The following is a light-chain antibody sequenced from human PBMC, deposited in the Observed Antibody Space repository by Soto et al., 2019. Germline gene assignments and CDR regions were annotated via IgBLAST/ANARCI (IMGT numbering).Light chain of an antibody. Sequence: QSVLTQPASVSGSPGQSITISCTGTSSDVGGYHYVSWYQQYSGKAPKLMIYEVTNRPSGVSNRFSGSKSGNTASLTISGLQAEDEADYYCSSYTSSTTYVFGTGTKLTVL. CDR2: EVT. CDR1: SSDVGGYHY. CDR3: SSYTSSTTYV. V-gene: IGLV2-14*01. J-gene: IGLJ1*01.